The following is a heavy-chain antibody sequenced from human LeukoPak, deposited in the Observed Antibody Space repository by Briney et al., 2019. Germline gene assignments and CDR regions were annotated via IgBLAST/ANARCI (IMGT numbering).Heavy chain of an antibody. V-gene: IGHV4-4*07. CDR3: ARSVNWSGYFENWFDP. CDR2: IYTSGST. J-gene: IGHJ5*02. D-gene: IGHD3-3*01. Sequence: SETLSLTCTVSGGSISSYYWSWIRQPAGKGLEWIGRIYTSGSTNYNPSLKSRATMSVDTSKNQFSLKLSSVTAADTAVYYCARSVNWSGYFENWFDPWGQGTLVTVSS. CDR1: GGSISSYY.